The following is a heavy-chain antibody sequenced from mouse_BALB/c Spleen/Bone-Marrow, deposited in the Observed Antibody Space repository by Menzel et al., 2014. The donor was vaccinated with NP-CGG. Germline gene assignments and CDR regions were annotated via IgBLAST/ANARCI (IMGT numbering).Heavy chain of an antibody. CDR1: GFNIKDTY. Sequence: EVQLQQSGAELVTPGASARLSCTASGFNIKDTYMHWVKQRPEQGLEWIGRIDPANVNTKYDPKFQGKATITADTSSNTAYLQLSSLTSEDTAVYYCASYVYGYYFDYWGQGTTLTVSS. CDR3: ASYVYGYYFDY. J-gene: IGHJ2*01. D-gene: IGHD1-1*01. CDR2: IDPANVNT. V-gene: IGHV14-3*02.